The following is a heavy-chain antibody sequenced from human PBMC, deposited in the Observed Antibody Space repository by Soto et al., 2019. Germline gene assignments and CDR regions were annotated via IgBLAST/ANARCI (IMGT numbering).Heavy chain of an antibody. CDR3: ARGNYYAMDV. CDR2: IDPSDSYT. CDR1: GYSFTNYW. V-gene: IGHV5-10-1*01. Sequence: ESLKISCKGSGYSFTNYWINWVRQMPGKGLEWMGRIDPSDSYTNYSPSFQGHVTISTDKSISTAYLQWSSLKASDTAMYYCARGNYYAMDVWGQGTTVTVSS. J-gene: IGHJ6*02.